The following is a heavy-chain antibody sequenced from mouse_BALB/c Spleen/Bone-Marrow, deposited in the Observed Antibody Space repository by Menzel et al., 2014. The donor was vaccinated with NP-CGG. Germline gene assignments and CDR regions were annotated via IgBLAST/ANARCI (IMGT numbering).Heavy chain of an antibody. J-gene: IGHJ2*01. CDR3: ARCGGLRDFDY. CDR2: IYPGSGST. Sequence: VQLQQSGPGLVKPGASVKMSCKASGYTFTDYVISWVKQRTGQGLGWIGEIYPGSGSTYYNEKFKGKATLTADKSSNTAYMQLSSLTSEDSAVYFCARCGGLRDFDYWGQGTTLTVSS. D-gene: IGHD2-4*01. CDR1: GYTFTDYV. V-gene: IGHV1-77*01.